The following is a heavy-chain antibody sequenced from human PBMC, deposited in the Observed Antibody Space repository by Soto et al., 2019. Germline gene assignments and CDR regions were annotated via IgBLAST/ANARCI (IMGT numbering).Heavy chain of an antibody. J-gene: IGHJ6*02. Sequence: QVQLVQSGAEVKKPGASVKVSCKASGYSFTTYGISWVRQAPGQGLEWMGWISDYNGNTNYEKKFQGRVTMTTGTSTRTAYLELKSLRSDDTAVYYCAREGYYSGSGSYSPPRYYGMDVWGQGTTVTVS. CDR3: AREGYYSGSGSYSPPRYYGMDV. V-gene: IGHV1-18*01. D-gene: IGHD3-10*01. CDR2: ISDYNGNT. CDR1: GYSFTTYG.